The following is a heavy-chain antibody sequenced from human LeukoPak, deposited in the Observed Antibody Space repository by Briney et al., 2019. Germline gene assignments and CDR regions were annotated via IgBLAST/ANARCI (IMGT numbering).Heavy chain of an antibody. D-gene: IGHD1-26*01. J-gene: IGHJ6*03. CDR1: GYTFTGYY. V-gene: IGHV1-2*02. Sequence: ASVKVSCKASGYTFTGYYMHWVRQAPGQGLEWMGWINPNSGGTNYAQKFQGRVTMTRDTSISTAYMELSRLRSDDTAVYYCAKAGYSGSYPYYYYYMDVWGKGTTVTISS. CDR2: INPNSGGT. CDR3: AKAGYSGSYPYYYYYMDV.